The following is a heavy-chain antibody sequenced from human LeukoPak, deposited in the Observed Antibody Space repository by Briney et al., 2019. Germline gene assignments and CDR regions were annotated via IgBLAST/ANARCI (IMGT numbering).Heavy chain of an antibody. J-gene: IGHJ5*02. CDR1: GDSISSDY. CDR2: IYYSGST. D-gene: IGHD3-9*01. V-gene: IGHV4-59*01. CDR3: ARDGGRYYDILTAQGWFDP. Sequence: SETLSLTCTVSGDSISSDYWSWIRQPPGKGLEWIGYIYYSGSTNYNPSLKSRVTISVDTSKNQFSLKLSSVTAADTAVYYCARDGGRYYDILTAQGWFDPWGQGTLVTVSS.